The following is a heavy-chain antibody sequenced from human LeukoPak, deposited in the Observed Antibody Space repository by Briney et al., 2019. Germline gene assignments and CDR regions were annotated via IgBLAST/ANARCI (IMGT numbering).Heavy chain of an antibody. CDR3: ARRGYGDLFGYYYYYYMDV. J-gene: IGHJ6*03. D-gene: IGHD4-17*01. CDR2: IYYSEST. CDR1: GGSISSSSYY. Sequence: PSETLSLTCTVSGGSISSSSYYWGWIRQPPGKGLEWIGSIYYSESTYYNPSLKSRVTISVDTSKNQFSLKLSSVTAADTAVYYCARRGYGDLFGYYYYYYMDVWGKGTTVTVSS. V-gene: IGHV4-39*07.